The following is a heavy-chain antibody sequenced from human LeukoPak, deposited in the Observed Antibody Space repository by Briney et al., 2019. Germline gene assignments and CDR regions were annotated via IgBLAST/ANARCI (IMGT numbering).Heavy chain of an antibody. CDR3: ASALRGCSGGSCYSTALYYFDY. CDR2: MNPNSGNT. J-gene: IGHJ4*02. Sequence: ASVKVSCKASGYTFTSYDINWVRQATGQGLEWMGWMNPNSGNTGYAQKFRGRVTMTRNTSISTAYMELSSLRSEDTAVYYCASALRGCSGGSCYSTALYYFDYWGQGTLVTVSS. CDR1: GYTFTSYD. V-gene: IGHV1-8*01. D-gene: IGHD2-15*01.